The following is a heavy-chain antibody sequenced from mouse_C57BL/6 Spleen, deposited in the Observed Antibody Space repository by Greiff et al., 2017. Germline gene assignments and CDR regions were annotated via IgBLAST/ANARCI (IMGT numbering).Heavy chain of an antibody. D-gene: IGHD2-5*01. CDR1: GYTFTSYW. J-gene: IGHJ3*01. CDR2: IDPSDSYT. Sequence: QVHVKQSGAELVKPGASVKLSCKASGYTFTSYWMQWVKQRPGQGLEWIGEIDPSDSYTNYNQKFKGKATLTVDTSSSTAYMQLSSLTSEDSAVYYCASSYYSNYVIAYWGQGTLVTVSA. CDR3: ASSYYSNYVIAY. V-gene: IGHV1-50*01.